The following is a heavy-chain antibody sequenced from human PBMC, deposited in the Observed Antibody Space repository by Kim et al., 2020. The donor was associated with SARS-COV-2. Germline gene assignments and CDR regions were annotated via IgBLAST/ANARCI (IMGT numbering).Heavy chain of an antibody. CDR2: ISGSGGST. D-gene: IGHD3-9*01. CDR1: GFTFSSYA. V-gene: IGHV3-23*01. J-gene: IGHJ6*02. CDR3: AKDLVALRYFDWSYYYYGMDV. Sequence: GGSLRLSCAASGFTFSSYAMSWVRQAPGKGLEWVSAISGSGGSTYYADSVKGRFTISRDNSKNTLYLQMNSLRAEDTAVYYCAKDLVALRYFDWSYYYYGMDVWGQGTTVTVSS.